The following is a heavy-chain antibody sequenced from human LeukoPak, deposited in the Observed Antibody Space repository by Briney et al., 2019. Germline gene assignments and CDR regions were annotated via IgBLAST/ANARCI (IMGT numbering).Heavy chain of an antibody. Sequence: GGSLRLSCAASGFTFSTSWMSWVRQAPGKGLEWVANIIQDGSAQYYVDSVKGRFTISRDNADNSLYLQMNSLRAEDTAVYYCAIDLFSCSSTSCYVYWGQGTLVTVSS. D-gene: IGHD2-2*01. J-gene: IGHJ4*02. CDR1: GFTFSTSW. CDR3: AIDLFSCSSTSCYVY. V-gene: IGHV3-7*01. CDR2: IIQDGSAQ.